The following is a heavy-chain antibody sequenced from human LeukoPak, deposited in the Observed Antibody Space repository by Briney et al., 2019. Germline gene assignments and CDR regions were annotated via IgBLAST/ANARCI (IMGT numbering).Heavy chain of an antibody. CDR1: GFTFSSYA. V-gene: IGHV3-23*01. CDR2: ISGSGGST. Sequence: GGSLRLSCAASGFTFSSYAMSWVRQAPGKGLEWVSAISGSGGSTYYADSVKGRFTISRDNSKNTLYPQMNSLRAEDTAVYYCAKKEAYYYGSGSDYFDYWGQGTLVTVSS. J-gene: IGHJ4*02. CDR3: AKKEAYYYGSGSDYFDY. D-gene: IGHD3-10*01.